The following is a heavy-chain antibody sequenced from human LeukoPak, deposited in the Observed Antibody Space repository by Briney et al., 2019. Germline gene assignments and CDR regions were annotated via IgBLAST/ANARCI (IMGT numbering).Heavy chain of an antibody. V-gene: IGHV1-2*02. CDR3: VPGSGPFGPYYFDY. D-gene: IGHD3-10*01. J-gene: IGHJ4*02. CDR2: INPKSGGT. CDR1: GYTFTGYY. Sequence: ASVTVSCKTSGYTFTGYYMHWVRQAPGQGLEWMGWINPKSGGTNYAQRFQGRVTMTADTAISTAFMELTRLTSADTAIYYCVPGSGPFGPYYFDYWGQGTLVTVSS.